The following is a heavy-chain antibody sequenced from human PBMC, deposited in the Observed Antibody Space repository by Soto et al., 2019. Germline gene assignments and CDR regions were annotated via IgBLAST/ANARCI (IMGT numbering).Heavy chain of an antibody. CDR2: ISAYNGNT. CDR3: ARTSHYYGSPDAFDI. D-gene: IGHD1-26*01. CDR1: GYTFTSYG. V-gene: IGHV1-18*01. Sequence: ASVKVSCKASGYTFTSYGISWVRQAPGQGLEWMGWISAYNGNTNYAQMLQGRVTMTTDTSTSTAYMELRSLRSDDTAVYYCARTSHYYGSPDAFDIWGQGTMVTVSS. J-gene: IGHJ3*02.